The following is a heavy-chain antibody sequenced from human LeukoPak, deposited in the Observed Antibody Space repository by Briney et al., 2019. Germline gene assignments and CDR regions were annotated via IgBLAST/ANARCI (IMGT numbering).Heavy chain of an antibody. CDR2: YSGDST. CDR3: ASTFDSSGYYLGY. J-gene: IGHJ4*02. V-gene: IGHV3-66*02. Sequence: EGSLRLSCAASGFTVSSNYIYSGDSTYYADSVKGRFTISRDNSKNTLYLQMNSLRAEDTAVYYCASTFDSSGYYLGYWGQGTLVTVSS. D-gene: IGHD3-22*01. CDR1: GFTVSSNY.